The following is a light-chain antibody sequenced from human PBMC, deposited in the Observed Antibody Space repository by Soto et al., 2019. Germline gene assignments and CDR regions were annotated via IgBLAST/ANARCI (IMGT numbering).Light chain of an antibody. CDR3: QQYNNWPHT. Sequence: EIVMTQSPATLSVSPGGRATLSCRASQSVDINLAWYQQRPGRSPRLLVYGAFTRATGLPARFSGRGSGTEFTLTISSLQFEDFAVYYCQQYNNWPHTFGQGTELEI. CDR2: GAF. J-gene: IGKJ2*01. CDR1: QSVDIN. V-gene: IGKV3-15*01.